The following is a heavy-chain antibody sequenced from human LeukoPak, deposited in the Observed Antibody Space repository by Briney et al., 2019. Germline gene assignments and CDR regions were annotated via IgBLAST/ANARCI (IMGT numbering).Heavy chain of an antibody. CDR2: INSDGSIT. Sequence: GGSLRLSCVASGFTFSSYWMYWVRQAPGKGLVWVSRINSDGSITSYADSVKGRFTISRDIAKNTLYLQMNSLRAEDTAVYYCARGRIAGAGSFDYWGQGTLVTASS. D-gene: IGHD1-26*01. CDR1: GFTFSSYW. J-gene: IGHJ4*02. CDR3: ARGRIAGAGSFDY. V-gene: IGHV3-74*01.